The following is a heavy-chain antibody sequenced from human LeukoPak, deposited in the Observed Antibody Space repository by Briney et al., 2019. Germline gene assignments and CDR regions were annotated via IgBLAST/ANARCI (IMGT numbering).Heavy chain of an antibody. D-gene: IGHD6-13*01. J-gene: IGHJ4*02. CDR3: ARRGMARDFDY. CDR1: GCTLTSYG. Sequence: ASVKVSCKASGCTLTSYGISWVRQAPGQGLEWMGWISAYNGNTNYAQKLQGRVTMTTDTSTSTAYMELRSLRSDDMALGYCARRGMARDFDYWGQGTLVTVCS. CDR2: ISAYNGNT. V-gene: IGHV1-18*03.